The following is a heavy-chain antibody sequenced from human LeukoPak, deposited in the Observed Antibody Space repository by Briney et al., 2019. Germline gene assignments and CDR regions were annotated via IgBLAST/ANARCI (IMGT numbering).Heavy chain of an antibody. D-gene: IGHD5-12*01. V-gene: IGHV3-23*01. Sequence: PGGSLRLSCAASGFTFSSYAMSWVRQAPGKGLEWVSAISGNGGSTYYADSVKGRFTISRDNSKDTLYLQMNSLRAEDTAVFYCANHRIVTTCYYFDYWGQGTLVTVSS. CDR2: ISGNGGST. J-gene: IGHJ4*02. CDR3: ANHRIVTTCYYFDY. CDR1: GFTFSSYA.